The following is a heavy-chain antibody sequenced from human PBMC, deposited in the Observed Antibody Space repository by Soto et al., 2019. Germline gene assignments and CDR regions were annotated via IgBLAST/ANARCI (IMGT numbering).Heavy chain of an antibody. Sequence: ASVKVSCKPSGYTIGTYTLHWVRQAPGQRLEWMGWINPGNGNTKYSQKFRGRLTLTRDTSANTAYMELSSLTFVDTAVYFCATEGGSRKHIDYWGQGTPVTVSS. V-gene: IGHV1-3*01. J-gene: IGHJ4*02. D-gene: IGHD3-16*01. CDR2: INPGNGNT. CDR3: ATEGGSRKHIDY. CDR1: GYTIGTYT.